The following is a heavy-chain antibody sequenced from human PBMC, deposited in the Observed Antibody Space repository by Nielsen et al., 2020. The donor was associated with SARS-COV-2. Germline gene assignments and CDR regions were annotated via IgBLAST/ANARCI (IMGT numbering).Heavy chain of an antibody. CDR2: ISSSSSYI. CDR3: ARDPRWGDYDAFDI. J-gene: IGHJ3*02. CDR1: GFTFSSYS. Sequence: GGSLRLSCAASGFTFSSYSMNWVRQAPGKGLEWVSSISSSSSYIYYADSVKGRFTISRDNAKNSLYLQMNSLRAEDTAVYYCARDPRWGDYDAFDIWGQGTMVTVSS. D-gene: IGHD2-21*01. V-gene: IGHV3-21*01.